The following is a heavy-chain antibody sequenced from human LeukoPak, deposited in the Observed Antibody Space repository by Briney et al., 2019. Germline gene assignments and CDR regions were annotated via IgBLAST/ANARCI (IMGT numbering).Heavy chain of an antibody. CDR1: GVSISGSYYY. D-gene: IGHD6-6*01. CDR2: IYYSGST. Sequence: SETLSLTCAVSGVSISGSYYYWGWIRQPPGKGLEWIGNIYYSGSTYYNASLQSRVTISVDTSKNQFSLKLSSVTAADTAVYYCARVVAARRSGWFDPWGQGTLVTVSS. V-gene: IGHV4-39*07. J-gene: IGHJ5*02. CDR3: ARVVAARRSGWFDP.